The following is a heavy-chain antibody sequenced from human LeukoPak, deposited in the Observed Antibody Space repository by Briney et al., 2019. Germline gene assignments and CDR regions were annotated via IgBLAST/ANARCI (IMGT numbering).Heavy chain of an antibody. J-gene: IGHJ6*03. CDR2: IYTSGST. D-gene: IGHD6-13*01. CDR1: GGSISSGSYY. CDR3: ARLGIAAAGTYYYYYMDV. V-gene: IGHV4-61*02. Sequence: PSQTLSLTCTVSGGSISSGSYYRSWIRQPAGKGLEWIGRIYTSGSTNYNPSLKSRVTISVDTSKNQFSLKLSSVTAADTAVDYCARLGIAAAGTYYYYYMDVWGKGTTVTVSS.